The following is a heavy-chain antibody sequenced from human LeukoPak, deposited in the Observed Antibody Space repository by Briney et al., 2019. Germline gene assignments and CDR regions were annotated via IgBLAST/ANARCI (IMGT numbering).Heavy chain of an antibody. Sequence: PSQTLSLTCAVSGGSISSGGYYWSWIRQPAGKGLEWIGRIYTSGSTNYNPSLKSRVTMSVDTSKNQFSLKLSSVTAADTAVYYCARGSDRYSSSSGGYYYYGMDVWGQGTTVTVSS. CDR2: IYTSGST. CDR1: GGSISSGGYY. D-gene: IGHD6-6*01. J-gene: IGHJ6*02. V-gene: IGHV4-61*02. CDR3: ARGSDRYSSSSGGYYYYGMDV.